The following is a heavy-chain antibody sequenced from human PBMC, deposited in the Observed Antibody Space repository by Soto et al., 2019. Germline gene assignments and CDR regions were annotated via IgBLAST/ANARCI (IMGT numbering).Heavy chain of an antibody. CDR3: AREGEGYYYYAIDV. CDR1: GFTFSSYA. V-gene: IGHV3-33*05. CDR2: ILYDGSNK. J-gene: IGHJ6*02. Sequence: GGSLRLSCAASGFTFSSYAMHWVRQAPGKGLEWVAVILYDGSNKYYADSVKGRFTISRDNSKNTLYLQMNSLRAEDTALYYCAREGEGYYYYAIDVWGQGTTVTVSS. D-gene: IGHD3-10*01.